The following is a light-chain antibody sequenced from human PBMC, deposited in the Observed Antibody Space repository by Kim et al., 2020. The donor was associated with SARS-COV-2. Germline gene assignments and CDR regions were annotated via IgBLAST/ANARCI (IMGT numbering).Light chain of an antibody. CDR3: VSYTSSITWV. Sequence: GQSITISCTGTNTDVGGFSYVSWFQQHPGKAPKLMIYGVSKRPSGVSNRLSGSKSGNTASLTISGLRAEDEADYYCVSYTSSITWVFGGGTQLTVL. J-gene: IGLJ3*02. CDR1: NTDVGGFSY. CDR2: GVS. V-gene: IGLV2-14*03.